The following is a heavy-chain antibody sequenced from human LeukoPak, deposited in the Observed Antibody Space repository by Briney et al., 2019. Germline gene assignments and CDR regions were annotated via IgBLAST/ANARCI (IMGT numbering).Heavy chain of an antibody. J-gene: IGHJ2*01. CDR1: GYTFTSYD. CDR3: ARAAEQMATIHWYFDL. Sequence: GASVKVSCKASGYTFTSYDINWVRQATGQGLEWMGWMNPNSGNTGYAQKFQGRVTVTADKSTSTAYMELSSLRSEDTAVYYCARAAEQMATIHWYFDLWGRGTLVTVSS. CDR2: MNPNSGNT. V-gene: IGHV1-8*01. D-gene: IGHD5-24*01.